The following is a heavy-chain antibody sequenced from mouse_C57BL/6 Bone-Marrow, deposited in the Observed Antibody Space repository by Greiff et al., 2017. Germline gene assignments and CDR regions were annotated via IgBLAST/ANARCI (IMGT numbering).Heavy chain of an antibody. CDR2: IDPEIGDT. Sequence: EVKPMESGAELVRPGASVKLSCTASGFNIKDDYIHWVKQRPEQGLEWIGWIDPEIGDTEYASKFQGKATITSDTSSNTAYLQLSSLTSEDTAVYYCSSYYGKYFDFWGQGTPLTVAS. V-gene: IGHV14-4*01. CDR1: GFNIKDDY. CDR3: SSYYGKYFDF. D-gene: IGHD2-10*01. J-gene: IGHJ2*01.